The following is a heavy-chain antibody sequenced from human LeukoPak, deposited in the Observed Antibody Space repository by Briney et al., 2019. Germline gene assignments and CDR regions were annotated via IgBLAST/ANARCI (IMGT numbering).Heavy chain of an antibody. J-gene: IGHJ4*02. CDR3: ARGYESGE. CDR1: GFTFSSYA. Sequence: GGSLRLSCAASGFTFSSYAMRWVRQSPGKGLEWVSLIGGSGLTAYCADSVKGRFTISRDNSKNTLYLQMNSLRAEDTAVYYCARGYESGEWGQGTLVTVSS. V-gene: IGHV3-23*01. D-gene: IGHD5-12*01. CDR2: IGGSGLTA.